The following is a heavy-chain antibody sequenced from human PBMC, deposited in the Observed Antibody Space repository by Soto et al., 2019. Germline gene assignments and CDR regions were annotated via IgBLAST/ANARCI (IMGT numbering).Heavy chain of an antibody. J-gene: IGHJ4*02. Sequence: SETLSLTCDVSGGSVNSDDYFWGWIRQPPGKGLEWIGSIHHSGRTYYKPSLKSRVTMSVDASKNQFSLRLSSVTAADTAVYYCATHTVMIMVITHLYYLDYWGQGTQVTVS. CDR1: GGSVNSDDYF. CDR2: IHHSGRT. D-gene: IGHD3-22*01. V-gene: IGHV4-39*01. CDR3: ATHTVMIMVITHLYYLDY.